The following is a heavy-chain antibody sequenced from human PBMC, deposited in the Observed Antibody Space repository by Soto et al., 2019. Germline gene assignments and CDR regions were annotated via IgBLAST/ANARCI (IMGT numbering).Heavy chain of an antibody. J-gene: IGHJ5*02. Sequence: SSETLSLTCAVYGGSFSGYYWSWVRQPPGKGLEWIGEINHSGSTNYNPSLKSRVTISVDTSKNQFSLTLTSVTAADTAVYYCARQCRGVTCHWFVPWGQGTLVTVSS. CDR3: ARQCRGVTCHWFVP. CDR2: INHSGST. D-gene: IGHD2-15*01. V-gene: IGHV4-34*01. CDR1: GGSFSGYY.